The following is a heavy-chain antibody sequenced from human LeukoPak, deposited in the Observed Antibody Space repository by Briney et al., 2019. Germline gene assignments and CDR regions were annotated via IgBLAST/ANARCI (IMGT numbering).Heavy chain of an antibody. Sequence: SETLSLTCTVSGGSISSGSYYWSWIRQPAGKGLEWIGRIHTSGSTNYNPSLKSRVTISVDTSRNQFSLKLSSVTAADTAVYYCARHEPGYCSSTSCYYSNWFDPWGQGTLVTVSS. CDR1: GGSISSGSYY. J-gene: IGHJ5*02. CDR3: ARHEPGYCSSTSCYYSNWFDP. CDR2: IHTSGST. V-gene: IGHV4-61*02. D-gene: IGHD2-2*01.